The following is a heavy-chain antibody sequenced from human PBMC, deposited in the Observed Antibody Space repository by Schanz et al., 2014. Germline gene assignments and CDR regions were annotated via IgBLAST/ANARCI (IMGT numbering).Heavy chain of an antibody. CDR3: ATQYCSGTTCYTDSWDH. Sequence: EVQVVESGGGLVQPGGSLRLSCAASGFSFVDAWMSWVRQAPGRGLEWVATIKKDGSEKYNVDAVKGRFTISRDNAKDSLYLQMTSLRAEDTAVYYCATQYCSGTTCYTDSWDHWGQGTLVTVSS. V-gene: IGHV3-7*01. CDR1: GFSFVDAW. CDR2: IKKDGSEK. D-gene: IGHD2-2*02. J-gene: IGHJ4*01.